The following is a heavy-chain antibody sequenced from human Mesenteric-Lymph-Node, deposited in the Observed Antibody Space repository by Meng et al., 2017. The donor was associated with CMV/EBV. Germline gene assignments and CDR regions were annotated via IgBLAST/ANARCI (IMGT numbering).Heavy chain of an antibody. J-gene: IGHJ4*02. CDR2: INHSGST. Sequence: SETLSLTCAVYGGSFSGYYWSWIRQPPGKGLEWIGEINHSGSTNYNPSLKSRVTISVDTSKNQFSLKLSSVTAADTAVYYCARNGSSGSPVDYWGQGTLVTVSS. V-gene: IGHV4-34*01. D-gene: IGHD3-10*01. CDR3: ARNGSSGSPVDY. CDR1: GGSFSGYY.